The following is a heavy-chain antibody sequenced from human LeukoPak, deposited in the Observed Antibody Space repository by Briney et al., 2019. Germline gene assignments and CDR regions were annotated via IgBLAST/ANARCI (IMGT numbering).Heavy chain of an antibody. Sequence: ASVKVSCKASGGTFSSYAISWVRQAPGQGLEWMGGIIPIFGTANYAQKFQGRVTITTDESTSTAYMELSSLRSEDTAVYYCARGFWSGYPDWFDPWGQGTLVTVSS. CDR1: GGTFSSYA. V-gene: IGHV1-69*05. D-gene: IGHD3-3*01. CDR3: ARGFWSGYPDWFDP. CDR2: IIPIFGTA. J-gene: IGHJ5*02.